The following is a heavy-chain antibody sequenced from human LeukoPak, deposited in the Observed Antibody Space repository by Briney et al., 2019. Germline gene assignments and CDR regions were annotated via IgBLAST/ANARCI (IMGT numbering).Heavy chain of an antibody. Sequence: SETLSLTCTVSGGSISSSSYYWGWIRQPPGKRLEWIGSIYYSGSTYYNPSLKSRVTISVDTSKNQFSLKLSSVTAADTAVYYCAGTRIEYDYVWGSYLRPFDYWGQGTLVTVSS. CDR3: AGTRIEYDYVWGSYLRPFDY. J-gene: IGHJ4*02. CDR2: IYYSGST. D-gene: IGHD3-16*02. V-gene: IGHV4-39*01. CDR1: GGSISSSSYY.